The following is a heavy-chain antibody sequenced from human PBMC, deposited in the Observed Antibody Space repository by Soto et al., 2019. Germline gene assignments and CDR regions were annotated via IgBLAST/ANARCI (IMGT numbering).Heavy chain of an antibody. CDR3: AKNTKMGRGVDTYYYYGMDV. V-gene: IGHV3-30*18. J-gene: IGHJ6*02. D-gene: IGHD3-10*01. Sequence: QVQLVESGGGVVQPGRSLRLSCAASGFTFSSYGMHWVRQAPGKGLEWVAVISYDGSNKYYADSVKGRFTISRDNSKKTXYXXRNSLRAEDTAVYYCAKNTKMGRGVDTYYYYGMDVWGQGTTVTVSS. CDR1: GFTFSSYG. CDR2: ISYDGSNK.